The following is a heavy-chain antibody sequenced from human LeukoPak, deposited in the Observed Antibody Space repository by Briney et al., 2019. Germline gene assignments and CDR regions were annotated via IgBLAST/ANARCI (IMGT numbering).Heavy chain of an antibody. CDR1: GGSISSYY. J-gene: IGHJ4*02. CDR2: IYYSGST. V-gene: IGHV4-59*12. D-gene: IGHD1-1*01. Sequence: PPETLSLTCTVSGGSISSYYWSWIRQPPGKGLEWIGYIYYSGSTNYNPSLKSRVTISVDTSKNQFSLKLSSVTAADTAVYYCARLWGTTSPWGQGTLVTVSS. CDR3: ARLWGTTSP.